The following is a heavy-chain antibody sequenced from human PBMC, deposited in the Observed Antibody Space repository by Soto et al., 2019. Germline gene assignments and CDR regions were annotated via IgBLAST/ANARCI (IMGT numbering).Heavy chain of an antibody. D-gene: IGHD6-13*01. CDR3: AIGTRSSWACDF. CDR2: SIPLTETP. Sequence: QVQVVQSGAEVKKPGSSVKVSCKASGGTFSDYAISWVRQAPGQGLEWMGGSIPLTETPVYAQTVQGRLTISADEVTRVAYMERSTLRSDDTAVYYCAIGTRSSWACDFWGQGTLVTVSS. V-gene: IGHV1-69*01. CDR1: GGTFSDYA. J-gene: IGHJ4*02.